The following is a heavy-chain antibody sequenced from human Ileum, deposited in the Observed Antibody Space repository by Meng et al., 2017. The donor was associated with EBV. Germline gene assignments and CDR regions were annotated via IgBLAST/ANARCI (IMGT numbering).Heavy chain of an antibody. Sequence: LQMREAGRGKCSDTLSLTCAVYGGSFSCFYGTWIRQAPGRGLEWIGESNYAGSTNYNPSLKSRVTISVDTSKKQFSLNLTSVTAADTAVYYCARDGYSSGSDWGQGTVVTVSS. CDR1: GGSFSCFY. V-gene: IGHV4-34*01. D-gene: IGHD6-19*01. CDR3: ARDGYSSGSD. J-gene: IGHJ1*01. CDR2: SNYAGST.